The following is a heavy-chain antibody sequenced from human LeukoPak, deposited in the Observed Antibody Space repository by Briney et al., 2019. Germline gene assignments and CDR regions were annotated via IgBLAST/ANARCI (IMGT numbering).Heavy chain of an antibody. J-gene: IGHJ4*02. Sequence: SETLSLTCTVAGGSITTYYWSWIRQPPGRGLEWIGYIYDTGRTNYSPSLKGRGTISVDTSKNQFSLKLTSVTAADTAVYYCARGFTSWSFDFWGQGTLVTVSS. CDR3: ARGFTSWSFDF. D-gene: IGHD2-8*02. CDR2: IYDTGRT. CDR1: GGSITTYY. V-gene: IGHV4-59*13.